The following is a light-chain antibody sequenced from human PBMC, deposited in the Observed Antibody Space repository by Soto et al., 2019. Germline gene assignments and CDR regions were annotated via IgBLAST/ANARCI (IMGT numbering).Light chain of an antibody. CDR3: QSYDSSLSVV. V-gene: IGLV1-40*01. J-gene: IGLJ2*01. CDR1: SSNIGAGYV. CDR2: GNS. Sequence: QSVLTQPPSVSGAPGQRVTISCTGSSSNIGAGYVVHWYQQVPGTAPKLLIHGNSNRPSGVPDRFSGSKSGTSASLAITGLQADDEADYYCQSYDSSLSVVFGGGTKLTVL.